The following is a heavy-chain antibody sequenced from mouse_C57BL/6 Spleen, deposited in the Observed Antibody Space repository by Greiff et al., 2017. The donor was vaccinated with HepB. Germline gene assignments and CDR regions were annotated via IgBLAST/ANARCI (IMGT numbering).Heavy chain of an antibody. Sequence: QVQLQQPGAELVKPGASVKLSCKASGYTFTSYWMHWVKQRPGRGLGWIGRIDPNSGGTKYNEKFKSKATLTVDKPSSTAYMQLSSLTSEDSAVYYCAREDYDGYYLYYFDYWGQGTTLTVSS. V-gene: IGHV1-72*01. CDR3: AREDYDGYYLYYFDY. J-gene: IGHJ2*01. CDR1: GYTFTSYW. D-gene: IGHD2-3*01. CDR2: IDPNSGGT.